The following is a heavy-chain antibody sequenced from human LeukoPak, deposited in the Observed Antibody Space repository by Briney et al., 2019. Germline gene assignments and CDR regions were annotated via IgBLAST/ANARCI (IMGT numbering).Heavy chain of an antibody. CDR2: SDPEDVKT. Sequence: ASVKVSCKISGYSLTELAIHWVRQAPGKGLEWMGGSDPEDVKTSFAEKFQGRVTFTEDTSTDTAFMELSRLRSDDTAVYYCATFQAYANGGHLRPYFDYWGQGTLVTVSS. V-gene: IGHV1-24*01. D-gene: IGHD2-8*01. CDR3: ATFQAYANGGHLRPYFDY. CDR1: GYSLTELA. J-gene: IGHJ4*02.